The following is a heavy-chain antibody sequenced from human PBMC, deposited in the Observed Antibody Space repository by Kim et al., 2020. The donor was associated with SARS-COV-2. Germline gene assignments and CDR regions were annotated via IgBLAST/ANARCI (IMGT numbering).Heavy chain of an antibody. CDR3: ARGFFGIDH. V-gene: IGHV3-48*02. D-gene: IGHD3-3*01. Sequence: GGSLRLSCAASGFTFNTFDMNWVRQAPGKGLEWVAYIRGTSDIIYYGDSVRGRFTIFRDNAKNSLYLQMNRLRDEDTAVYYCARGFFGIDHWGQGTLVTVSS. J-gene: IGHJ4*02. CDR2: IRGTSDII. CDR1: GFTFNTFD.